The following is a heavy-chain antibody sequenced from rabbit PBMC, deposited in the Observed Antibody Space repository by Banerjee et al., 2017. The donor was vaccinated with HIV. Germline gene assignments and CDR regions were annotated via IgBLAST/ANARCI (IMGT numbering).Heavy chain of an antibody. D-gene: IGHD7-1*01. V-gene: IGHV1S47*01. Sequence: QEQLEESGGGLVKPGGSLKLSCKASGFDFSSYGVSWVRQAPGKGLEWIGCIYTGSSGSTDYASWAKGRFTISRSTSLNTVTLQMSSLTAADTASYFCVRSGASAGYGSLALWGQGTLVTVS. CDR2: IYTGSSGST. J-gene: IGHJ3*01. CDR3: VRSGASAGYGSLAL. CDR1: GFDFSSYG.